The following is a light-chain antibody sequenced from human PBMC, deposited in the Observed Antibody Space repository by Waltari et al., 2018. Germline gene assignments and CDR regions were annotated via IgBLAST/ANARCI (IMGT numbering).Light chain of an antibody. Sequence: DVVMTQTPLSLSVTLGQPASFSCRSSQDLLYDDGKTYLFWFLQKPGQSPQPLMYEVSSRFSGVPERLSGSGSGTEFTLTISRVEAEDVGVYYCMQAINLYSFGQGTKLEIK. CDR1: QDLLYDDGKTY. J-gene: IGKJ2*03. CDR2: EVS. V-gene: IGKV2-29*02. CDR3: MQAINLYS.